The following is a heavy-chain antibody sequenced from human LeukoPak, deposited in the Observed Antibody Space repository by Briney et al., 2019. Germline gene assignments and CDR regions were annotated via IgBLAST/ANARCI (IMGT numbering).Heavy chain of an antibody. CDR2: IRRKAYGGTT. V-gene: IGHV3-49*03. D-gene: IGHD5-18*01. CDR1: GFTFGDYA. J-gene: IGHJ4*02. CDR3: ARAIRGYSYVLDY. Sequence: PGGSLRLSCIASGFTFGDYAMSWFRQAPGKGLEWVGFIRRKAYGGTTEYAASVKGRFTISRDDSKSIAYLQMNSLRAEDTAVYYCARAIRGYSYVLDYWGQGTLVTVSS.